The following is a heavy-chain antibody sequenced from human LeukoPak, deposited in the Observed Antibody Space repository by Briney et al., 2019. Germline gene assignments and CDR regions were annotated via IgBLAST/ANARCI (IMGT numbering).Heavy chain of an antibody. Sequence: GGSLRPSCAASGFTFSSYSMNWVRQALGKGLEWVSSISSSSSYIYYADSVKGRFTISRDNAKNSLYLQMNSLRAEDTAVYYCASYYDFWSGSRTLDYWGQGTLVTVSS. CDR3: ASYYDFWSGSRTLDY. J-gene: IGHJ4*02. CDR2: ISSSSSYI. CDR1: GFTFSSYS. V-gene: IGHV3-21*01. D-gene: IGHD3-3*01.